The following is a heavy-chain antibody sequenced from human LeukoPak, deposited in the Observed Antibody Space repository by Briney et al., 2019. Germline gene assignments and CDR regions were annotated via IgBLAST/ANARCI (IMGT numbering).Heavy chain of an antibody. CDR1: GGSISSYY. V-gene: IGHV4-59*01. Sequence: PSETLSLTCTVSGGSISSYYWSWIRQPPGKGLEWIGYIYYSGSTNYNPSLKSRVTISVDTSKNQFSPKLSSVTAADTAVYYCARKNYHDAFDIWGQGTMVTVSS. D-gene: IGHD5-24*01. J-gene: IGHJ3*02. CDR3: ARKNYHDAFDI. CDR2: IYYSGST.